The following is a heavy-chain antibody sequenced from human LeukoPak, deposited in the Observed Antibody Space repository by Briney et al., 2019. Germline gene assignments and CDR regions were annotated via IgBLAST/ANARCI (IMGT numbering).Heavy chain of an antibody. V-gene: IGHV3-48*03. CDR2: ISSSGSTI. J-gene: IGHJ5*02. Sequence: PGGSQRLSCAASGFTFSSYEMNWVRQAPGKGLEWVSYISSSGSTIYYADSVKGRFTISRDNAKNSLYLQMNSLRAEDTAVYYCAINAAAGTSWGQGTLVTVSS. CDR1: GFTFSSYE. CDR3: AINAAAGTS. D-gene: IGHD6-13*01.